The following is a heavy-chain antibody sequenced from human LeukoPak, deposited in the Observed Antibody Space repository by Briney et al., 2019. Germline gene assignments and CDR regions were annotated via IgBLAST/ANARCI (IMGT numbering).Heavy chain of an antibody. V-gene: IGHV3-30*04. CDR2: ISYDGSNK. J-gene: IGHJ4*02. D-gene: IGHD6-19*01. CDR1: GFTFSSYA. CDR3: AREWGKSGGWYEERHYFDY. Sequence: GGPLRLSCAASGFTFSSYAMHWVRQAPGKGLEWVAVISYDGSNKYYADSVKGRFTISRDNSKNTLYLQMNSLRAEDTAVYYCAREWGKSGGWYEERHYFDYWGQGTLVTVSS.